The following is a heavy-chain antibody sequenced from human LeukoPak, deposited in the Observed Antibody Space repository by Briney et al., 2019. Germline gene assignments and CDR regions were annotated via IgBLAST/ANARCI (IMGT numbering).Heavy chain of an antibody. V-gene: IGHV3-23*01. D-gene: IGHD2-2*01. J-gene: IGHJ4*02. Sequence: GGSLRLSCAASGFTFSSYSMSWVCQAPGKGLEWVSGISGSGGSTDYADSVKGRFTISRDNSKNTLYLQMNSLRVEDTAVYYCAKDPGYQVVYCFDYWGQGTLVTASS. CDR3: AKDPGYQVVYCFDY. CDR1: GFTFSSYS. CDR2: ISGSGGST.